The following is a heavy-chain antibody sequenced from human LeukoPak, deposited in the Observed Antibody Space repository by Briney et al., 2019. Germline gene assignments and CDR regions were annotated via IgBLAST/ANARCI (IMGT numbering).Heavy chain of an antibody. V-gene: IGHV4-31*03. J-gene: IGHJ4*02. CDR2: IYYSGST. Sequence: SETLSLTCTVSGGSISSGGYYWSWIRQHPGKGLEWIGYIYYSGSTYYNPSLKSRVTISVDTSKNQFSLKLSSVTAADTAVYYCARQYTSSFEYWGQGTLVTVSS. CDR3: ARQYTSSFEY. CDR1: GGSISSGGYY. D-gene: IGHD6-6*01.